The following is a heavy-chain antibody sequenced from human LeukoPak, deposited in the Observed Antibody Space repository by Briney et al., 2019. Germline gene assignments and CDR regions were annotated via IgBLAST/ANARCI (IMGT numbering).Heavy chain of an antibody. D-gene: IGHD1-26*01. V-gene: IGHV3-74*01. Sequence: GGSLRLSCAASGFIFSSYWMHWVRQAPGKGLVWVSRIKTDGSITSYADSVKDRFTISRDNAKNTLYVQMNSLRVEDTAVYYCARVATGSYHFDYWGQGTLVTVSS. CDR3: ARVATGSYHFDY. J-gene: IGHJ4*02. CDR1: GFIFSSYW. CDR2: IKTDGSIT.